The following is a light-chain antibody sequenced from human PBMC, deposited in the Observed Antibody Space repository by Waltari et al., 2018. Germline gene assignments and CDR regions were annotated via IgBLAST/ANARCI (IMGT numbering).Light chain of an antibody. CDR3: QQYNSVPCT. V-gene: IGKV1-12*01. CDR1: QGISSW. Sequence: DIQMTQSPSSLSASVGDRVTITCRASQGISSWLAWYQQKPGKAPNLLIYKASNLQSGVPSMFSGSGSGTDFTLTISSLQPEDFATYYCQQYNSVPCTFGQGTKLEIK. J-gene: IGKJ2*02. CDR2: KAS.